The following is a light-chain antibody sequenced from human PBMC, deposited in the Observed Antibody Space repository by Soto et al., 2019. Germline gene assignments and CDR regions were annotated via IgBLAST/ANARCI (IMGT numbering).Light chain of an antibody. V-gene: IGKV3-20*01. CDR2: GVS. Sequence: ESVLTQSPGTLSLSPGERATLSCRASQSVSNSFFAWYQQKPGQAPRLLIYGVSSRASGIPDRFSGSGSVTDFTLTISRLEREDFVVYYCHQYSSLPHPFGQGTKLEVK. J-gene: IGKJ2*01. CDR3: HQYSSLPHP. CDR1: QSVSNSF.